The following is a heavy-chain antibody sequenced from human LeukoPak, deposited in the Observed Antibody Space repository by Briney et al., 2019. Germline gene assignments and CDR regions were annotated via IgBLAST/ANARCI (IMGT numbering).Heavy chain of an antibody. CDR3: ASVGPSYDFWSGYYRYFDY. CDR1: GFTVSSNY. CDR2: IYSGGST. D-gene: IGHD3-3*01. J-gene: IGHJ4*02. V-gene: IGHV3-66*02. Sequence: PGGSLRLSCAAPGFTVSSNYMSWVRQAPGKGLEWVSGIYSGGSTYYADCVKGRFPSSRDNSKNSLYLEMNSLTGEDTAVYYCASVGPSYDFWSGYYRYFDYWGQGTLVTVSS.